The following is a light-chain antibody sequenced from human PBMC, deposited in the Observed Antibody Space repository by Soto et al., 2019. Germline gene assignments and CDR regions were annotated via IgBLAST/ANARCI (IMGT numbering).Light chain of an antibody. V-gene: IGKV2-28*01. Sequence: DIVMTQSPLSLPVTPGEPASISCRSSQSLLHSNGYNYLDWYLQKPGQSPQLLIYLGSNRASGVPDRFSGSGSGTDFTLKISRVEAEDVGVYYCMQALQTLFGQGTRL. J-gene: IGKJ5*01. CDR3: MQALQTL. CDR1: QSLLHSNGYNY. CDR2: LGS.